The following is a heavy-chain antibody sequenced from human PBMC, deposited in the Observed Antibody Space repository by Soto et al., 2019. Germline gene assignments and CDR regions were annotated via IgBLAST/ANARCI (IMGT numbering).Heavy chain of an antibody. Sequence: PSETLSLTCTVSGGSISSSSYYWGWIRQPPGKGLEWIGSIYYSGSTYYNPSLKSRVTISVDTSKNQFSLKLSSVTAADTAVYYCARHRAVLRFLEGDQYYYYMDVWGKGTTVTVSS. D-gene: IGHD3-3*01. J-gene: IGHJ6*03. CDR1: GGSISSSSYY. CDR3: ARHRAVLRFLEGDQYYYYMDV. CDR2: IYYSGST. V-gene: IGHV4-39*01.